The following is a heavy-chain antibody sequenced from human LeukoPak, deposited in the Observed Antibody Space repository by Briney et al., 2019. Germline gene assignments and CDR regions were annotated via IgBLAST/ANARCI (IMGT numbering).Heavy chain of an antibody. J-gene: IGHJ4*02. Sequence: SETLSLTCAVYGGSFSGYYWSWIRQPPGKGLEWIGEINHSGSTNYNPSLKSRVTISVDTSKNQFSLKLSSVTAADTAVYYCARRPYYYGSGSPHDYWGQGTLATVSS. V-gene: IGHV4-34*01. CDR2: INHSGST. D-gene: IGHD3-10*01. CDR3: ARRPYYYGSGSPHDY. CDR1: GGSFSGYY.